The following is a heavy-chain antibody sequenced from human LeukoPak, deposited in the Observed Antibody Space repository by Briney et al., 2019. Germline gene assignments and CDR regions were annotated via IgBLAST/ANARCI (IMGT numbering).Heavy chain of an antibody. CDR3: ARDQDYYDSSGYYLIFDY. V-gene: IGHV3-30*03. Sequence: GGSLRLSCAASGFTFSSHDMHWVRQAPGKGLEWVAIISYDGGKKDYADSVKGRFTISRDNSKNTLYLQMNSLRPEDTAVYYCARDQDYYDSSGYYLIFDYWGQGTLVTVSS. J-gene: IGHJ4*02. CDR1: GFTFSSHD. CDR2: ISYDGGKK. D-gene: IGHD3-22*01.